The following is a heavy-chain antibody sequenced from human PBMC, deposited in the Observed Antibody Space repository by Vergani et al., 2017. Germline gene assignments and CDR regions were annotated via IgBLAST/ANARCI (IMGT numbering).Heavy chain of an antibody. Sequence: QVQLQESGPGLVKPSQTLSLTCTVSGGSLNTGAYYWSWIPQPAGKGLEWIGRVYTSGMPNSNPSLKSRVTILVDRSKSQLSLKLTSVTAGDTAVYFCARELSYYYGSWSDDYNPYYYEGMDVWGPGTTVTVSS. CDR1: GGSLNTGAYY. CDR3: ARELSYYYGSWSDDYNPYYYEGMDV. J-gene: IGHJ6*02. V-gene: IGHV4-61*02. CDR2: VYTSGMP. D-gene: IGHD3-10*01.